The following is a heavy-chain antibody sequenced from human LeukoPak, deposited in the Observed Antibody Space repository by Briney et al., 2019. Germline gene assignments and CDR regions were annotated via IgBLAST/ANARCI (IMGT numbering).Heavy chain of an antibody. V-gene: IGHV4-59*01. Sequence: PSETLSLTCTVSGGSISSYYWSWIRQPPGKGLEWIGYIYYSGSTNYNPSLKSRVTISVDTSKNQFSLKLSSVTAADTAVYYCARVRVGSGSFFPFDYWGQGTLSPSPQ. CDR2: IYYSGST. D-gene: IGHD1-26*01. CDR3: ARVRVGSGSFFPFDY. J-gene: IGHJ4*02. CDR1: GGSISSYY.